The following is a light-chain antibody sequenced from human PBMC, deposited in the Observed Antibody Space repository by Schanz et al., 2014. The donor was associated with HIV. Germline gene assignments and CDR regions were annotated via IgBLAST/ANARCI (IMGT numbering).Light chain of an antibody. J-gene: IGKJ1*01. CDR2: DTS. V-gene: IGKV3-20*01. Sequence: EIVLTQSPGTLSLSPGERATLSCRASQSLSSTSLAWYQRKPGQSPTLLIYDTSKRPTGVVDRFSGSGSGTDFTLTISSLQSEDFAVYSCQQYNNWPRTFGQGTKVEIK. CDR1: QSLSSTS. CDR3: QQYNNWPRT.